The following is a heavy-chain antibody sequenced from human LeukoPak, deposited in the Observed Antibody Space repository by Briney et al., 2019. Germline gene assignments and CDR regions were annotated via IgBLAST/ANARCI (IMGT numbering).Heavy chain of an antibody. CDR1: GFTFSSYW. J-gene: IGHJ4*02. CDR3: AKSPLRWFGELLPSGHFDY. CDR2: ISGSGGST. Sequence: GGSLRLSCAASGFTFSSYWMHWVRQAPGKGLVWVSAISGSGGSTYYADSVRGRFTISRDNSKNTLYLQMNSLRAEDTAVYYCAKSPLRWFGELLPSGHFDYWGQGTLVTVSS. D-gene: IGHD3-10*01. V-gene: IGHV3-23*01.